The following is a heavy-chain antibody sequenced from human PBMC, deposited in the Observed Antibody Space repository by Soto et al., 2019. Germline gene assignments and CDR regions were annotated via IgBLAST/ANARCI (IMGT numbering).Heavy chain of an antibody. CDR1: GGSISSGGYY. J-gene: IGHJ3*02. CDR2: IYNSGST. CDR3: ARDLDDGSGSPYDAFDI. V-gene: IGHV4-31*03. D-gene: IGHD3-10*01. Sequence: QVQLQESGPGLVKPSQTLSLTCTVSGGSISSGGYYWSWIRQHPGKGLEWIGYIYNSGSTYYNPSLKSRVTISVDTSKNQFSLKLSSVTAADTAVYYCARDLDDGSGSPYDAFDIWGQGTMVTVSS.